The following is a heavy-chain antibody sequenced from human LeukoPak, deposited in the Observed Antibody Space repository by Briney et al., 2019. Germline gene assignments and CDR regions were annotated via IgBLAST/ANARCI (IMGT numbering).Heavy chain of an antibody. V-gene: IGHV4-59*08. Sequence: SETLSLTCTVSGSYIMGYFWTWMRQPPGKGLEWIGNIYDSGSTNYKPSLQSRVTISLDSSKNQVFLKLDSVTAADTAVYYCARQFSPWGQGTLVTVSS. CDR3: ARQFSP. CDR1: GSYIMGYF. J-gene: IGHJ5*02. CDR2: IYDSGST.